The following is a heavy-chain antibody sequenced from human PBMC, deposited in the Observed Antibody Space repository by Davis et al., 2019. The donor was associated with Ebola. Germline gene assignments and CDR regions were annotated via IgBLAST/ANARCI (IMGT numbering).Heavy chain of an antibody. CDR2: IYHSGST. J-gene: IGHJ6*02. D-gene: IGHD1-7*01. Sequence: PSETLSLTCTVSGGSISSHYWSWIRQPPGKGLEWIGYIYHSGSTYYNPSLKIRVTISIDRSKNQFSLKVSSVTAADTAVYYCARGFGTGTTYFGMDVWGQGTTVTVSS. V-gene: IGHV4-59*11. CDR3: ARGFGTGTTYFGMDV. CDR1: GGSISSHY.